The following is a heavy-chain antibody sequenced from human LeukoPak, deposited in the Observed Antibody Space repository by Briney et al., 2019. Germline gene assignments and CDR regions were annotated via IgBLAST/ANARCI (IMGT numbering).Heavy chain of an antibody. J-gene: IGHJ4*02. D-gene: IGHD6-13*01. V-gene: IGHV4-39*07. Sequence: SETLSLTCTVSGGSISSSSYYWGWVRQPPGKGLEWIGSIYYSGSTYYNPSLKSRVTISVDPSKNQFSLKLTSVTAADTAVYYCASEGIAAAGTFDYWGQGTLGTVSS. CDR2: IYYSGST. CDR1: GGSISSSSYY. CDR3: ASEGIAAAGTFDY.